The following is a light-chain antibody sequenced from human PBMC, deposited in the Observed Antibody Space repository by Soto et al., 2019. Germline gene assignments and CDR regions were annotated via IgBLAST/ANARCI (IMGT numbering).Light chain of an antibody. V-gene: IGKV4-1*01. CDR2: WAS. J-gene: IGKJ2*01. CDR3: QQYYTTPRT. CDR1: QSILHSSNNKNY. Sequence: DIVMTQSPDSLAVSLGERATINCKSSQSILHSSNNKNYLAWYQQKPGQPPKLLIYWASTRESGVPDRFSGSGSGTDFTLTISSLQAEDVAVYYYQQYYTTPRTFGQGTKLEIK.